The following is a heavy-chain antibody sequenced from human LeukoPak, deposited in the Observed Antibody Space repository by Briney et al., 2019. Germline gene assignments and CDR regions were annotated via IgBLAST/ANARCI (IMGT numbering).Heavy chain of an antibody. CDR2: IYTSGST. CDR1: GGSISSGSYY. V-gene: IGHV4-61*02. J-gene: IGHJ6*03. CDR3: ARDRNYYYYMDV. Sequence: PSETLSLTCTVSGGSISSGSYYWSWIRQPAGKGLEWIGRIYTSGSTNYNPSLKSRVTISVDTSKNQFSLKLSSVTAADTAAYYCARDRNYYYYMDVWGKGTTVTVSS.